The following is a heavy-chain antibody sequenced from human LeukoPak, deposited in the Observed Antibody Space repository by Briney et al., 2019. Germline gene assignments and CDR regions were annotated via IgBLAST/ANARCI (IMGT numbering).Heavy chain of an antibody. CDR3: ARTRLGSITDAFDI. CDR2: ISSSYTYI. CDR1: GFTFNSYS. Sequence: PGGSLRLSCAASGFTFNSYSMNWVRQAPGKGLEWVSSISSSYTYIYYADSMKGRFTVSRDSAKNALFLQMNSLRAEDTAVYYCARTRLGSITDAFDIWGQGTMVTVSS. J-gene: IGHJ3*02. D-gene: IGHD1-26*01. V-gene: IGHV3-21*01.